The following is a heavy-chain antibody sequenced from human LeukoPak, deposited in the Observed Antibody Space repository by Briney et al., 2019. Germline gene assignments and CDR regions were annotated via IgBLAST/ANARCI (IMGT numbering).Heavy chain of an antibody. J-gene: IGHJ5*02. V-gene: IGHV1-8*03. CDR1: GYTFTGYY. CDR3: ARGRGPLTGYRNWFDP. CDR2: INPNSGGT. Sequence: GASVKVSCKASGYTFTGYYIHWVRQAPGQGLEWLAWINPNSGGTGYAQKFQGRVTITRNTSISTAYMEVSSLGSDDTAVYFCARGRGPLTGYRNWFDPWGQGTLVTVSS. D-gene: IGHD3-9*01.